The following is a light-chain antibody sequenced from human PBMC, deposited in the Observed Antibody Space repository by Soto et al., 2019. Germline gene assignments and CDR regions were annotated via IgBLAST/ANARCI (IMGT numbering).Light chain of an antibody. J-gene: IGKJ1*01. Sequence: EIVLTQSTTTLSVSPGERATPSCRASQSVSSNLAWYQQKPGQSPRLLIYGASTRATGIPARFSGSGSGTEFTLTISSLQSEDFAVYYCQQYNNWPLTFGQGTKVDIK. CDR3: QQYNNWPLT. V-gene: IGKV3-15*01. CDR1: QSVSSN. CDR2: GAS.